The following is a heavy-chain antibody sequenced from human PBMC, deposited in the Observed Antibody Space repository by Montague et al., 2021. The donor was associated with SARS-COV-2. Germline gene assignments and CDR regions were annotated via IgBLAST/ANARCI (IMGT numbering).Heavy chain of an antibody. CDR2: MVYSGRD. CDR3: ARHDHTDFGNPNWFDP. J-gene: IGHJ5*02. CDR1: GDSINSDTAF. V-gene: IGHV4-39*01. Sequence: SETLSFTCTVSGDSINSDTAFWGWVRQSPGKGLEWIGSMVYSGRDFYNGALRSRLTISVDTSKNQFSLELRAVTAADTGLYYCARHDHTDFGNPNWFDPWGQGTLVTVSS. D-gene: IGHD5-18*01.